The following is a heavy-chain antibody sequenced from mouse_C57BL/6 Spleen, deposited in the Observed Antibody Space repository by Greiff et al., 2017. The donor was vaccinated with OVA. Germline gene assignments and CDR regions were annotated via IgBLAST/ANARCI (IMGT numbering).Heavy chain of an antibody. Sequence: DVMLVESGGGLVKPGGSLKLSCAASGFTFSSYTMSWVRQTPEKRLEWVATISGGGGNTYYPDSVKGRFTVSRDNAKNTLYLQMSSLRSEDTALYYCARQDDGYLYFDYWGQGTTLTVSS. D-gene: IGHD2-3*01. CDR1: GFTFSSYT. J-gene: IGHJ2*01. V-gene: IGHV5-9*01. CDR3: ARQDDGYLYFDY. CDR2: ISGGGGNT.